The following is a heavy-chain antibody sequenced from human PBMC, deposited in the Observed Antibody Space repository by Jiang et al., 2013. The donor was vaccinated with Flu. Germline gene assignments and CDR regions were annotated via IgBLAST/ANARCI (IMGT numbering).Heavy chain of an antibody. V-gene: IGHV4-39*07. CDR2: VYYSGST. CDR3: ALGGQLLKDSFDV. D-gene: IGHD1-1*01. Sequence: LEWIGSVYYSGSTYSNPSLKSRVTISVNTSKNQFSLKLASVAAADTAVYYCALGGQLLKDSFDVWGQGTMVTVSS. J-gene: IGHJ3*01.